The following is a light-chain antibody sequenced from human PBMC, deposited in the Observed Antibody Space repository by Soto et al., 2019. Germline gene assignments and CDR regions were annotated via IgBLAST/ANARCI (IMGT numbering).Light chain of an antibody. V-gene: IGLV2-14*01. J-gene: IGLJ3*02. Sequence: QSALTQPASVSGSPGQSITISCTGTSSDVGGYNYVSWYQQHPGKAPKLMIYEVSNRPSGVSNRFSGSKSGNTASLTISGLQAEYEAGYYCSSHTSSGTWVFGGGTQLTVL. CDR2: EVS. CDR3: SSHTSSGTWV. CDR1: SSDVGGYNY.